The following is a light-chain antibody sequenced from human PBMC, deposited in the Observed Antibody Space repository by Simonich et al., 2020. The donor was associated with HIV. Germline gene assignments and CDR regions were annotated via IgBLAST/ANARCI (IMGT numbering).Light chain of an antibody. CDR1: SSNVGGYNY. CDR2: DVS. J-gene: IGLJ2*01. V-gene: IGLV2-11*01. Sequence: QSALTQPRSVSGSPGQSVTISCTGTSSNVGGYNYVSWYQQHPGKAPKLMIYDVSKRPSGVPDRFSGSKSGTSASLASGGLRSEDEAAYYCAAWDDSLSGPVFGGGTKLTAL. CDR3: AAWDDSLSGPV.